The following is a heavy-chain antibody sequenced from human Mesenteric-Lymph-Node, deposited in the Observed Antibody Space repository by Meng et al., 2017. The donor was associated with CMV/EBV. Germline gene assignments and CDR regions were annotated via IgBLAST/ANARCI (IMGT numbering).Heavy chain of an antibody. CDR2: IYHSGLT. CDR3: ASRSYYGRRWFEP. Sequence: VSCDSITSLKWWSWVRQPPGKGLEWIAEIYHSGLTHYNAPFKSRVTVSVDTSKNEFSLSLRSVTAADTAVYYCASRSYYGRRWFEPWGQGTLVTVSS. CDR1: CDSITSLKW. V-gene: IGHV4-4*02. D-gene: IGHD3-10*01. J-gene: IGHJ5*02.